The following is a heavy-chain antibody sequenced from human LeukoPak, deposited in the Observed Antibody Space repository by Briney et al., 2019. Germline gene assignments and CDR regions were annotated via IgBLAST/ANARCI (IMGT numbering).Heavy chain of an antibody. D-gene: IGHD6-19*01. CDR3: ARSVSRRGVAVAGLYYFDY. J-gene: IGHJ4*02. V-gene: IGHV1-2*02. CDR2: INPNSGGT. CDR1: GGTFSSYA. Sequence: ASVKVSCKASGGTFSSYAISWVRQAPGQGLEWMGWINPNSGGTNYAQKFQGRVTMTRDTSISTAYMELSRLRSDDTAVYYCARSVSRRGVAVAGLYYFDYWGQGTLVTVSS.